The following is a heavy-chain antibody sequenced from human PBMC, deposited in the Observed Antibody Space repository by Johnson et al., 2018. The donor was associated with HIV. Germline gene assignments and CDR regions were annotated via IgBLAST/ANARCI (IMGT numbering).Heavy chain of an antibody. D-gene: IGHD6-6*01. CDR2: ISDSGGST. J-gene: IGHJ3*02. V-gene: IGHV3-23*04. Sequence: VQLVESGGGLVQPGGSLRLSCAASGISFSSYAMSWVRQAPGKGLEWVSAISDSGGSTYYADSEKGRFTISRDNSKNTLYRQMNSLRAEDTALYYSARAWYSSSAFDIWGQGTMVTVSS. CDR3: ARAWYSSSAFDI. CDR1: GISFSSYA.